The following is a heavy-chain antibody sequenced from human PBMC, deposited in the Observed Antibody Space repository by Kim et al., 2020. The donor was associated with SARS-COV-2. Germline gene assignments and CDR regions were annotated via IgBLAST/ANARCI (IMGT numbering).Heavy chain of an antibody. CDR1: GDSISNNDW. D-gene: IGHD1-26*01. Sequence: SETLSLTCGVSGDSISNNDWWSWVRQPPGKGLEWIGEIHHSGSTTYNPSLKSRVTISLNASRNQFSLRLSSVTAADTAVYYCARLYSGRLSHDRPTNHFDCWGQGTLVTVSS. CDR2: IHHSGST. J-gene: IGHJ4*02. V-gene: IGHV4-4*02. CDR3: ARLYSGRLSHDRPTNHFDC.